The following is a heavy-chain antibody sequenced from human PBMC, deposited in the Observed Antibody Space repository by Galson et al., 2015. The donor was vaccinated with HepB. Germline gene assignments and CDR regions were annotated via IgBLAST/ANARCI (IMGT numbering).Heavy chain of an antibody. CDR2: ITPDGGVK. CDR1: GFRFIDHW. J-gene: IGHJ3*01. CDR3: ARDDTYNYEGFEL. D-gene: IGHD1-1*01. Sequence: SLRLSCAAFGFRFIDHWMMWVRQAPGKGLEWVADITPDGGVKYYLDSVKGRFTISRDNAKNSLYLQMSALRTDDTALYYCARDDTYNYEGFELWGQGTMVTVSS. V-gene: IGHV3-7*03.